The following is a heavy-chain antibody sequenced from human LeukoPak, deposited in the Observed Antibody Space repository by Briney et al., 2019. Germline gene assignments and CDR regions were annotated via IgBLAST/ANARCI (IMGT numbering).Heavy chain of an antibody. CDR2: IYHGGST. J-gene: IGHJ4*02. CDR1: GGSISSSNW. Sequence: SETLSLTCAVSGGSISSSNWWSWVRQPPGKGLEWIGEIYHGGSTNYNPSLKSRVTISVDKSKNQLSLKLSSVTAADTAVYYRARWSFQQSDFDYWGQGTLVTVSS. V-gene: IGHV4-4*02. CDR3: ARWSFQQSDFDY. D-gene: IGHD3-10*01.